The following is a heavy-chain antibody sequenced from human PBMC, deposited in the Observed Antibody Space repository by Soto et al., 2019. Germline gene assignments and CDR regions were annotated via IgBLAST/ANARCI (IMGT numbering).Heavy chain of an antibody. CDR2: IYYSGST. J-gene: IGHJ4*02. V-gene: IGHV4-31*03. CDR3: AQSNVLRFLEWQN. CDR1: GGSISSGGYY. Sequence: SETLSLTCTVSGGSISSGGYYWSWIRQHPGKGLEWIGYIYYSGSTYYNPSLKSRVTISVDTSKNQFSLKLSSVTAADTAVYYCAQSNVLRFLEWQNWGQGTRVTVSS. D-gene: IGHD3-3*01.